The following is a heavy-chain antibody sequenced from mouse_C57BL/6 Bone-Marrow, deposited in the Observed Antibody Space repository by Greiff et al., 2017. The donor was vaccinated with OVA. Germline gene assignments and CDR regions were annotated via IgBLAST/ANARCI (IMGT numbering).Heavy chain of an antibody. CDR1: GYSITSGYY. D-gene: IGHD2-4*01. CDR2: ISYDGSN. CDR3: ARAYYDYVFAY. V-gene: IGHV3-6*01. Sequence: EVQLQESGPGLVKPSQSLSLTCSVTGYSITSGYYWNWIRQFPGNKLEWMGYISYDGSNNYNPSLKNRISITRDTSKNQFFLKLNSVTTEDTATYYCARAYYDYVFAYWGQGTLVTVSA. J-gene: IGHJ3*01.